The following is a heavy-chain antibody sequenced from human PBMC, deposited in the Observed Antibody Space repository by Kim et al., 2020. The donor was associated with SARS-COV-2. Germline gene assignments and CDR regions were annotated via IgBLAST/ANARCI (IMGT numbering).Heavy chain of an antibody. V-gene: IGHV3-30*04. CDR1: GFTFSSYA. Sequence: LSLSCAASGFTFSSYAMHWVRQAPGKGLEWVAVISYDGSNKYYVDSVKGRFTISRDNSKNTLYLQMNSLRAEDTAVYYCARDSYGMDVWGQGTTVTV. CDR3: ARDSYGMDV. J-gene: IGHJ6*02. CDR2: ISYDGSNK.